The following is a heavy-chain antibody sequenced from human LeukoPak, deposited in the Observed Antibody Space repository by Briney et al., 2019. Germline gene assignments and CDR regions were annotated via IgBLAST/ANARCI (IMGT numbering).Heavy chain of an antibody. D-gene: IGHD3-10*01. CDR2: IYYSGST. CDR1: GGFISSYY. V-gene: IGHV4-59*01. J-gene: IGHJ3*02. CDR3: ARALVSSGSGSYYTAFDI. Sequence: PSETLSLTCTVSGGFISSYYWSWIRQPPGKGLEWIGYIYYSGSTNYNPSLKSRVTISVDTSKNQFSLKLSSVTAADTAVYYCARALVSSGSGSYYTAFDIWGQGTMVTVSS.